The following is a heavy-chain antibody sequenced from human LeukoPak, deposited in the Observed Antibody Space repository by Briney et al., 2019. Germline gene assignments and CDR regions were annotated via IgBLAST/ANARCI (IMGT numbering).Heavy chain of an antibody. Sequence: GASVTVSFKASGYTFTSCDINWVRQATGQGLEWMGWMNPNSGNTGYAQKFQGRVTITRNTSISTAYMELSSLRSEDTAVYYCARGPDYCSSTSCYAGGYWGQGTLVTVSS. CDR1: GYTFTSCD. J-gene: IGHJ4*02. V-gene: IGHV1-8*03. D-gene: IGHD2-2*01. CDR3: ARGPDYCSSTSCYAGGY. CDR2: MNPNSGNT.